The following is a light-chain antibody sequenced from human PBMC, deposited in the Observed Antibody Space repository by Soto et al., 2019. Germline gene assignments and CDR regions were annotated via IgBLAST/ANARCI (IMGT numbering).Light chain of an antibody. CDR3: QQYNNWPPWT. Sequence: EIVMTQSPATLSASPGERATLSCRASQSVYSNLAWYQQKPGQAPRLLIYGASTRATGIPARFSGSGSGTEFTLTISSLQSEDFAVYYCQQYNNWPPWTFGQGTKVEMK. V-gene: IGKV3-15*01. CDR1: QSVYSN. J-gene: IGKJ1*01. CDR2: GAS.